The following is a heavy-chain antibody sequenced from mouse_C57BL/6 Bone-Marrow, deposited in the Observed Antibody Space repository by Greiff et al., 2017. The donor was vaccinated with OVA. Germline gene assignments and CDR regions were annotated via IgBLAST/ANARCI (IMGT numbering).Heavy chain of an antibody. CDR1: GYTFTSYW. CDR3: ARSFITTVVADY. J-gene: IGHJ2*01. CDR2: IDPNSGGT. V-gene: IGHV1-72*01. D-gene: IGHD1-1*01. Sequence: QVQLKESGAELVKPGASVKLSCKASGYTFTSYWMHWVKQRPGRGLEWIGRIDPNSGGTKYNEKFKSKATLTVDKPSSTAYMQLSSLTSEDSAVYYCARSFITTVVADYWGQGTTLTVSS.